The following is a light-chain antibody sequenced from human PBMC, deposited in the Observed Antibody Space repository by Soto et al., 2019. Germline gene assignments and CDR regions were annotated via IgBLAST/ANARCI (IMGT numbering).Light chain of an antibody. CDR1: QSVSSN. V-gene: IGKV3-15*01. J-gene: IGKJ1*01. CDR3: QQYINWPVT. CDR2: GAS. Sequence: EIVMTQSPATLSVSPGERATLSCRASQSVSSNLAWYQQKPGQAPRLLIYGASTRATGIPARFSGSGSGTEFTLTISSLQSEDFAVYDCQQYINWPVTVGQGTKVEIK.